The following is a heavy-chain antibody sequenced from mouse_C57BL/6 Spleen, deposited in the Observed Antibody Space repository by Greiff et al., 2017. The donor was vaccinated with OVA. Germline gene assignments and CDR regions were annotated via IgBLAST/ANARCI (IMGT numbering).Heavy chain of an antibody. V-gene: IGHV1-55*01. J-gene: IGHJ1*03. CDR1: GYTFTSYW. Sequence: VQLQQSGAELVKPGASVKMSCKASGYTFTSYWITWVKQRPGQGLEWIGDIYPGSGSTNYNEKFKSKATLTVDTSSSTAYMQLSSLTSEDSAVYDCAREGERSSDWYFDVGGKGTTVTVSS. CDR2: IYPGSGST. CDR3: AREGERSSDWYFDV.